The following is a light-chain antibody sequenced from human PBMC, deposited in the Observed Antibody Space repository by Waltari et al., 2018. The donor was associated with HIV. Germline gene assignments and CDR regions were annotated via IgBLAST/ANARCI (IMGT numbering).Light chain of an antibody. CDR2: DAS. CDR1: QSVSNY. Sequence: DIVLPQSPATLSLSPGERATLSCMASQSVSNYLSWYQQKPGQAPRLLIDDASNRATGIPARFSGSGSGTDFTLTIRSLEPEDFAVYYCQQRSNWPPTFGGGTKVEIK. J-gene: IGKJ4*01. CDR3: QQRSNWPPT. V-gene: IGKV3-11*01.